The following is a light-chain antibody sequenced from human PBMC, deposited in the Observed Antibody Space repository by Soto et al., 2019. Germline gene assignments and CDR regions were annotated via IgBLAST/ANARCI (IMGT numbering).Light chain of an antibody. CDR3: AGWDGSPKGFV. V-gene: IGLV1-44*01. CDR2: ENN. J-gene: IGLJ1*01. CDR1: ASNIGRDP. Sequence: QSALTQPPSASGAPGQRVTISCSGSASNIGRDPVNWYQQVPGTAPKLLIYENNHRPSGVPDRFSGSKSGTSASLVISGLQSEDEAEYFCAGWDGSPKGFVFGTGTKVTVL.